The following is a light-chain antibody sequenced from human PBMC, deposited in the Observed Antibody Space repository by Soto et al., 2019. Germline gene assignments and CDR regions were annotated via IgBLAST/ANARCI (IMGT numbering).Light chain of an antibody. J-gene: IGKJ2*01. CDR2: DAS. Sequence: DIQMTRSPSTLSASVGDRITITCRASQSVSRRLAWFQQKPGKAPKLLIYDASSLESGVPSRFSGRGSGTEFTLTISSLQPDDCATYYCHTYNSYSLHTFGQGTRWIS. V-gene: IGKV1-5*01. CDR1: QSVSRR. CDR3: HTYNSYSLHT.